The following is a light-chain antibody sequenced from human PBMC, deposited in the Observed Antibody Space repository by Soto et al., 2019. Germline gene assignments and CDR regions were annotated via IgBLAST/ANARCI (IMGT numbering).Light chain of an antibody. CDR3: SSYTSSSTFV. Sequence: QPVLTQPASVSGSPGQSITISCTGTSSDVGGYNYVSWYQQHPGKAPKLIIYEASNRPSGVSNRFSGSKSGNTASLTISGLQAEDEADYYCSSYTSSSTFVFGTGTKLTVL. J-gene: IGLJ1*01. V-gene: IGLV2-14*01. CDR1: SSDVGGYNY. CDR2: EAS.